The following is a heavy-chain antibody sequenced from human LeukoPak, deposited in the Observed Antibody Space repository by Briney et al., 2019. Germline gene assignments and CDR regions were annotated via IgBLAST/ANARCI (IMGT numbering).Heavy chain of an antibody. CDR2: ISGSGGST. CDR1: GLMFFSNFA. CDR3: TNFDY. Sequence: PGGSLRLSCAESGLMFFSNFAMNGVGQAPGKGLEWVSGISGSGGSTYYADSVKGRFTISRDNAKNTLNLQMNSLRADDTAVYYCTNFDYWGQGTLVTVSS. V-gene: IGHV3-23*01. J-gene: IGHJ4*02.